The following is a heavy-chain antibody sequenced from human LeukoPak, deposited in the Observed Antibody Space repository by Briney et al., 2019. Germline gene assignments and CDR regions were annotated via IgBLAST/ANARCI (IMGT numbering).Heavy chain of an antibody. CDR1: GYTFTSYD. CDR2: MNPNSGNT. V-gene: IGHV1-8*01. J-gene: IGHJ1*01. CDR3: ARKLLRARPYFQH. D-gene: IGHD1-26*01. Sequence: ASVKVSCKASGYTFTSYDINWVRQATGQGLEWMRWMNPNSGNTGYAQKFQGRVTMTRNTSISTAYMELSSLRSEDTAVYYCARKLLRARPYFQHWGQGTLVTVSS.